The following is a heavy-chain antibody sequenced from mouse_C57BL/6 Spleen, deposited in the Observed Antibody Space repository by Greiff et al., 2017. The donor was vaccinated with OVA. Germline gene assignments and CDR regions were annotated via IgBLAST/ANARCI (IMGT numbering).Heavy chain of an antibody. Sequence: EVQLQQSGAELVMPGASVKLSCTASGFNITDDYMHWVKQRPEQGLEWIGWIDPENGDTEYASKFQGKATITVDTSSNTAYLQLSSLTSEDTAVYYGTTVSYYDLAWCAYGGQGTLVTVSA. D-gene: IGHD2-4*01. J-gene: IGHJ3*01. CDR3: TTVSYYDLAWCAY. V-gene: IGHV14-4*01. CDR2: IDPENGDT. CDR1: GFNITDDY.